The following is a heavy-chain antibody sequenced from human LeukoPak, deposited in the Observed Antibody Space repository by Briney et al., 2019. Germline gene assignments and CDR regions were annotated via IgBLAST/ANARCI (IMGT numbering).Heavy chain of an antibody. CDR3: ARVGSWSGLWFAP. V-gene: IGHV1-2*02. J-gene: IGHJ5*02. CDR1: GYTLTGYY. D-gene: IGHD6-13*01. Sequence: ASVKVSCKASGYTLTGYYMHWVRQAPGQGLEWMGWINPNSGGANYAQKFQGRVTMTTDTSISTAYMELSRLRSADTAVYYCARVGSWSGLWFAPWGQGTLVTVSS. CDR2: INPNSGGA.